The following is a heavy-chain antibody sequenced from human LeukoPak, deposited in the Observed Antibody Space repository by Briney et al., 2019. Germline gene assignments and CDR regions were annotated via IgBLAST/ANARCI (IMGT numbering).Heavy chain of an antibody. CDR2: ISWNSGST. V-gene: IGHV3-9*01. D-gene: IGHD6-19*01. CDR3: AKARGAVAGTFDY. J-gene: IGHJ4*02. Sequence: GRSLRLSCAASGFTFDDYAMPWVRQAPGKGLEWVSGISWNSGSTGYADSVKGRFTISRDNAKNSLYLQMNSLRAEDTALYYCAKARGAVAGTFDYWGQGTLVTVSS. CDR1: GFTFDDYA.